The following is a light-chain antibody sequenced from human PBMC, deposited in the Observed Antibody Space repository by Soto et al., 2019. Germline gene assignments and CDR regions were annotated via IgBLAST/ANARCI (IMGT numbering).Light chain of an antibody. CDR1: QSVSSSY. V-gene: IGKV3-20*01. J-gene: IGKJ3*01. Sequence: EIVLTQSPGTLSLSPGERATLSCRTSQSVSSSYLAWYQQKPGQAPRLLIYGASTRATGIPDRFSGSGSGTDFTLTINRLEPEDFAVYYCQQYAGSPLTFGPGTKVDI. CDR2: GAS. CDR3: QQYAGSPLT.